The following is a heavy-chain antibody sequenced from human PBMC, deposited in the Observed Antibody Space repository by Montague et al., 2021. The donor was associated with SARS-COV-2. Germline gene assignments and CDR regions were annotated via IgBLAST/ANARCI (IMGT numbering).Heavy chain of an antibody. CDR2: IFHSGIT. J-gene: IGHJ5*02. CDR1: GGSISSYY. CDR3: PRTEYNWNDWFDP. Sequence: SETLSLTCSVSGGSISSYYWSWIRQSPGKGLEWIGYIFHSGITDYNPSLKSRVTISVDMSKNQFSLQLNSVTAADSAVYYCPRTEYNWNDWFDPWGQGTLVTVSS. V-gene: IGHV4-59*13. D-gene: IGHD1-20*01.